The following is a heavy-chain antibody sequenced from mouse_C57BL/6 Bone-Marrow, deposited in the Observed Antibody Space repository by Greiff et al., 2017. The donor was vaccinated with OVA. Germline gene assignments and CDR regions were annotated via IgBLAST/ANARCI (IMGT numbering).Heavy chain of an antibody. D-gene: IGHD1-1*02. Sequence: EVMLVESGGDLVKPGGSLKLSCAASGFTFSSYGMSWVRQTPDKRLEWVATISSGGSYTYYPDSVKGRFTISRDKAKNTLYLQMSSLKSEDTAKYYSARLGVVYFDYWGQGTTLTVSS. CDR1: GFTFSSYG. V-gene: IGHV5-6*01. CDR3: ARLGVVYFDY. CDR2: ISSGGSYT. J-gene: IGHJ2*01.